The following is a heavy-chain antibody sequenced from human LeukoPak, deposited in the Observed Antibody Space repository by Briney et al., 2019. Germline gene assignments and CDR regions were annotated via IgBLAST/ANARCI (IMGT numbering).Heavy chain of an antibody. J-gene: IGHJ6*02. Sequence: PGGSLRLSCAASGFTFSSYAMHWVRQAPGKGLEWVAVISYDGSNKYYADSVKGRFTISRDNSKNTLYLQMNSLRAEDTAVYYCARERFWSGYYIGPALGMDVWGQGTTVTVSS. V-gene: IGHV3-30-3*01. D-gene: IGHD3-3*01. CDR3: ARERFWSGYYIGPALGMDV. CDR1: GFTFSSYA. CDR2: ISYDGSNK.